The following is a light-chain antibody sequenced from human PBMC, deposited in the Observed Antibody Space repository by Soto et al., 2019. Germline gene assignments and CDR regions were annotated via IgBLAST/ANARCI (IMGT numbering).Light chain of an antibody. Sequence: EIVMTQSPATLSVSPGERATLSCRASQSVSSNLAWYQQKPGQAPRLLIYGASTRATGIPARFSGSGSGTEFTLTISSLQSEDFAVYYCQQYNNWPLMTYTFGQGTKLEIK. V-gene: IGKV3-15*01. CDR2: GAS. J-gene: IGKJ2*01. CDR1: QSVSSN. CDR3: QQYNNWPLMTYT.